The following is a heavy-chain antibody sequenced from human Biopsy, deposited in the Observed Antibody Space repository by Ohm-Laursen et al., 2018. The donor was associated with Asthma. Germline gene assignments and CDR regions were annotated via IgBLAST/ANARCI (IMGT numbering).Heavy chain of an antibody. V-gene: IGHV3-30-3*01. CDR2: ISYDGSNK. D-gene: IGHD2-2*01. Sequence: SLRLSCTASGFTFSSYAMHWVRQAPGKGLEWVAVISYDGSNKYYADSVKGRFIISRDNAKNSLYLQMNSLRAEDTAVYYCARDGTDMNEAMPKDYWGQGTLVTVSS. CDR3: ARDGTDMNEAMPKDY. J-gene: IGHJ4*02. CDR1: GFTFSSYA.